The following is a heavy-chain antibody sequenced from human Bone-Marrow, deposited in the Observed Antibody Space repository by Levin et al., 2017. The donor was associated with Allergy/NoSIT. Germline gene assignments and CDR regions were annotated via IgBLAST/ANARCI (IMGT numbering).Heavy chain of an antibody. J-gene: IGHJ6*02. Sequence: SQTLSLPCPVSGGSISSSSHYWGWIRQPPGKGLEWIGNIHYSGTTYYNLSLKGRVTMSLDTSKNQFSLKLDSAPAADAAGYFCARLSSRSYLGLTLSYYAMDVWGQGTTVTVSS. CDR3: ARLSSRSYLGLTLSYYAMDV. D-gene: IGHD6-13*01. CDR1: GGSISSSSHY. CDR2: IHYSGTT. V-gene: IGHV4-39*01.